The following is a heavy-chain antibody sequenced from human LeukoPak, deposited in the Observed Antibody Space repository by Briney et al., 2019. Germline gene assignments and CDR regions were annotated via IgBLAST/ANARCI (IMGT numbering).Heavy chain of an antibody. D-gene: IGHD3-3*01. Sequence: PGGSLRLSCAASGFTFSSYSMNWVRQAPGKGLEWVSYISSSSSTIYCADSVKGRFTISRDNAKNSLYLQMNSLRAEDTAVYYCARGPEDAVVIIGRYTSFDPWGQGTLVTVSS. CDR2: ISSSSSTI. J-gene: IGHJ5*02. V-gene: IGHV3-48*01. CDR3: ARGPEDAVVIIGRYTSFDP. CDR1: GFTFSSYS.